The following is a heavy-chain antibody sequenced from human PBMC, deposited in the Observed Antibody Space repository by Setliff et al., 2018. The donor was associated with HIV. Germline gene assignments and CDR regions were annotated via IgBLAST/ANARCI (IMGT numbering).Heavy chain of an antibody. J-gene: IGHJ4*02. CDR3: ARLGGSFGIPHFDF. D-gene: IGHD3-3*02. Sequence: GESLKISCKGSGYSFTSYWIACVRQTPGKGLEWMGLVYPADSNTIYSPSFQHQVTISADKSFSTAFLQWSDVKASDSGIYFCARLGGSFGIPHFDFWGQGTPVTVSS. V-gene: IGHV5-51*01. CDR1: GYSFTSYW. CDR2: VYPADSNT.